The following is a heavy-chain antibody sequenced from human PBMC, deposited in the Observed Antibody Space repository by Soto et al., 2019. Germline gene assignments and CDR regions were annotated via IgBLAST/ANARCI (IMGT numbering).Heavy chain of an antibody. Sequence: QVVLLQSGAEVKEPGTSVRVSCQVSGSTFNNFAFSWVRQAPGHGPEWMGGIVVDSNTAEYSQRFQDRVTITADTSTDTLYMELGSLTFEDTAVYYCARAIKRWEVNYYFDFWGRGTLVTVSS. CDR2: IVVDSNTA. D-gene: IGHD1-26*01. CDR1: GSTFNNFA. CDR3: ARAIKRWEVNYYFDF. V-gene: IGHV1-69*06. J-gene: IGHJ4*02.